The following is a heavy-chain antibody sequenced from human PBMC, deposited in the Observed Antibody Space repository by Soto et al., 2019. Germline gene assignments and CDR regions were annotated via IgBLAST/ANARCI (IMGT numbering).Heavy chain of an antibody. CDR1: GFTLRTNG. Sequence: EVQLLESGGSLVQPGGSLRLSCAASGFTLRTNGMSWVRQAPGKGLEWVSSIYAGDYGTYYADSVRGRFSISRDNSYRLYLQMNSLRAYDTAVYYCAGHGGYSYLGQGTLVTVSS. CDR2: IYAGDYGT. V-gene: IGHV3-23*01. J-gene: IGHJ4*02. D-gene: IGHD2-15*01. CDR3: AGHGGYSY.